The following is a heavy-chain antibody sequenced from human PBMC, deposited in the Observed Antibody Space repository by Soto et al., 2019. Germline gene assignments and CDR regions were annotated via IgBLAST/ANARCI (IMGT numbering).Heavy chain of an antibody. CDR3: STINGYFQY. CDR2: ITATGDRT. CDR1: GFRFSSYS. V-gene: IGHV3-23*01. J-gene: IGHJ4*01. D-gene: IGHD4-17*01. Sequence: GSLRRVVASAGFRFSSYSISLVRQTPGKGLEWVAAITATGDRTYYADSVTGRFTISRDNSKKTPYLQMTSMRAEDTAMYYCSTINGYFQYWGHGTQVTV.